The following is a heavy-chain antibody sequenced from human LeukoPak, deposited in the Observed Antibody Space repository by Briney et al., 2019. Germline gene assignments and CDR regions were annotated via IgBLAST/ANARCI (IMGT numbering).Heavy chain of an antibody. J-gene: IGHJ4*02. CDR2: ISGSGGRT. CDR3: AKTALAVAGIVPVESELDY. D-gene: IGHD6-19*01. CDR1: GFIFSSYA. Sequence: GGSLRLSCAASGFIFSSYAMSWVRLGPGKGLECISAISGSGGRTDYAESVKGRFTISRDNSKNTLYLQMNSLRAEDTAVYYCAKTALAVAGIVPVESELDYWGQGTLVTVSS. V-gene: IGHV3-23*01.